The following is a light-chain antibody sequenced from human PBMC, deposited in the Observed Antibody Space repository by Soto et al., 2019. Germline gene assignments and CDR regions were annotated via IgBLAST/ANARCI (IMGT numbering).Light chain of an antibody. V-gene: IGLV7-46*01. J-gene: IGLJ3*02. CDR3: LLVYRGKVV. Sequence: QAVVTQEPSLTVSPGGTVTLTCSSNTGAVTSGHFPYWFQQKPGQAPRTLIYDTTNKHSWTPARFSASLLGGKAALTLSGAQPEDEADYYCLLVYRGKVVFGGGTKLTVL. CDR2: DTT. CDR1: TGAVTSGHF.